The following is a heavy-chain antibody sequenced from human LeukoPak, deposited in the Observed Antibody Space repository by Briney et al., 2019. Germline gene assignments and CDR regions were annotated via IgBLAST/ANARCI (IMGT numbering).Heavy chain of an antibody. D-gene: IGHD3-22*01. CDR2: IYYSGST. CDR3: ARVGYYDSSGYYTQHWFDP. J-gene: IGHJ5*02. CDR1: CGSLSSYY. V-gene: IGHV4-59*01. Sequence: SETLSLTCTVSCGSLSSYYWSWIRQPPRKGLEWIGYIYYSGSTNYTPSLKSRVTISVDTSKNQFSLKLSSVPAADTAVYYCARVGYYDSSGYYTQHWFDPWGQGTLVTVSS.